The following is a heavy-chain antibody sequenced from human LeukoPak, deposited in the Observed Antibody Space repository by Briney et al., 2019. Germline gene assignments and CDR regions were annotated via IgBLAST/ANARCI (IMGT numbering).Heavy chain of an antibody. CDR2: IKEDGTET. V-gene: IGHV3-7*03. J-gene: IGHJ4*01. CDR1: GFMFSSNW. CDR3: AKEGRSLQTY. D-gene: IGHD5-24*01. Sequence: GGSLRLSCAASGFMFSSNWMSWVRLAPGKGLEWVANIKEDGTETYYVDSVKGRFTISRDNAKNSLYLQMNSLRVEDTAVYYCAKEGRSLQTYWGQEPWSPSPQ.